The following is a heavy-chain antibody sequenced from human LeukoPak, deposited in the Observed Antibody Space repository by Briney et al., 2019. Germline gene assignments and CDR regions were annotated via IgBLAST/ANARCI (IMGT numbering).Heavy chain of an antibody. CDR1: GFTFSNYG. J-gene: IGHJ4*02. Sequence: GRSLRLSCAASGFTFSNYGMHWVRQAPGKGLEWVAVISYDGSNENYADSVKGRFTISRNNSKNTLYLQMNSLRAEDTAVYYCAKDQRLEDIGMVFDSWGQGTLVTVSS. D-gene: IGHD5-18*01. CDR2: ISYDGSNE. CDR3: AKDQRLEDIGMVFDS. V-gene: IGHV3-30*18.